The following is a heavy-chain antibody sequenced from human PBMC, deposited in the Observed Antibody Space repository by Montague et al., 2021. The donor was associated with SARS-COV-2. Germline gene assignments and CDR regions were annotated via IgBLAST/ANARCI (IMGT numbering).Heavy chain of an antibody. V-gene: IGHV4-39*07. CDR1: GGSISSSSYY. J-gene: IGHJ6*02. D-gene: IGHD6-13*01. CDR3: ARVGRQQLVRFSVIDV. Sequence: SESLSLTCTVSGGSISSSSYYWGWIRQPPGKGLEWIGSIYYSGSTYYNPSLKSRVTISVDTSKNQFSLKLSSMTAADTAVYYCARVGRQQLVRFSVIDVWGQGTTVTVSS. CDR2: IYYSGST.